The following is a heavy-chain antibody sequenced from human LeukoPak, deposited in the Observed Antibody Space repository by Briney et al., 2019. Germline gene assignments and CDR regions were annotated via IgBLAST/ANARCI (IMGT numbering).Heavy chain of an antibody. CDR1: GGSISSYY. J-gene: IGHJ4*02. Sequence: SETLSLTCTVSGGSISSYYWSWIRQPPGKGLEWIGYIYYSGSTNYNPSLKSRVTISVDTSKSQFSLKLSSVTAADTAVYYCARYSSSFGVDYWGQGTLVTVSS. D-gene: IGHD6-13*01. CDR2: IYYSGST. CDR3: ARYSSSFGVDY. V-gene: IGHV4-59*01.